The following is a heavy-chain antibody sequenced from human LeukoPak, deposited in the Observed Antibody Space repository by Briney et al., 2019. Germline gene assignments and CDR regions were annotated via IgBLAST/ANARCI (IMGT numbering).Heavy chain of an antibody. CDR1: GFTFSSYG. Sequence: GGSLRLSCAASGFTFSSYGMHWVRQAPGKGLEWVAVISYDGSNKYYADSVKGRFTIPRDNSKNTLYLQMNSLRAEDTAVYYCAKDPFRWLVHDYYFDYWGQGTLVTVSS. J-gene: IGHJ4*02. D-gene: IGHD6-19*01. CDR2: ISYDGSNK. CDR3: AKDPFRWLVHDYYFDY. V-gene: IGHV3-30*18.